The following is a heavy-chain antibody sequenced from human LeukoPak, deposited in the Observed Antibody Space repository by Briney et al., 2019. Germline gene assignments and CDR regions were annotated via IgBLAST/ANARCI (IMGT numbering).Heavy chain of an antibody. D-gene: IGHD6-6*01. CDR1: GFTFSSYW. CDR3: ARYGAARPKGLSRDFDY. V-gene: IGHV3-7*01. Sequence: PGGSLRLSCAASGFTFSSYWMSWVRQAPGKGLEWVANIKQDGSEKYYVDSVKGRFTISRDSAKNSLYLQMNSLRAEDTAVYYCARYGAARPKGLSRDFDYWGQGTLVTVSS. CDR2: IKQDGSEK. J-gene: IGHJ4*02.